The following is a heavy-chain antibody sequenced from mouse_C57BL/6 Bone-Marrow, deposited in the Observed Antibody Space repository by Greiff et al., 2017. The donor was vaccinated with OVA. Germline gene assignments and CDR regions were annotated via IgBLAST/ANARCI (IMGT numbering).Heavy chain of an antibody. Sequence: QVQLQQSGAELARPGASVKLSCKASGYTFTSYGISWVKQRTGQGLEWIGEIYPRSGNTYYNEKFKGKATLTADKSSSTAYMEIRSLTSEDSAVYFCARLVTTRDWYFDVWGTGTTVTVSS. CDR2: IYPRSGNT. CDR1: GYTFTSYG. J-gene: IGHJ1*03. D-gene: IGHD2-2*01. V-gene: IGHV1-81*01. CDR3: ARLVTTRDWYFDV.